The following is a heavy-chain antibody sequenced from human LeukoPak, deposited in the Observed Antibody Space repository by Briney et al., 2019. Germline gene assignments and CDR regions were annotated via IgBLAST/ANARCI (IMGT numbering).Heavy chain of an antibody. CDR1: GFTFSSYA. CDR2: ISNDGSKN. D-gene: IGHD6-19*01. Sequence: GRSLRLSCAASGFTFSSYAMHWVRQAPGKGLEWVALISNDGSKNNYADSVKGRFTISRDNSNNTLYLQMNSLRAEDTAVYYYARGGYNSDWSRIDYWGQGTLVTVSS. J-gene: IGHJ4*02. CDR3: ARGGYNSDWSRIDY. V-gene: IGHV3-30*04.